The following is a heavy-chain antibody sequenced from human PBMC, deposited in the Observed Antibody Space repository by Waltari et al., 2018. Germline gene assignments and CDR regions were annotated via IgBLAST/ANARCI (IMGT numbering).Heavy chain of an antibody. J-gene: IGHJ4*02. V-gene: IGHV3-53*01. CDR1: GFIVRDNY. CDR2: LYGGGAT. Sequence: EVRLVEYGGGLVQPGGSLTLPCAATGFIVRDNYMSWVRRSPGKGLEWVSTLYGGGATFYADSVKGRFSITRDNSKNMVYLQMTTLRGDDTAVYYCARDHPIASGTFGDWGQGTQVTVSS. D-gene: IGHD6-13*01. CDR3: ARDHPIASGTFGD.